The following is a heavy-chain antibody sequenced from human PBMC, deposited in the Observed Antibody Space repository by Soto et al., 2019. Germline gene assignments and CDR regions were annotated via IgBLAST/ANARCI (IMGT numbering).Heavy chain of an antibody. Sequence: SVKVSCKASGGTFSSYTISWVRQAPGQGLEWMGRIIPILGIANYAQKFQGRVTITADKSTSTAYMELSSLRSEDTAVYYCVPAPPATTWWYFDYWGQGALVTVSS. CDR2: IIPILGIA. J-gene: IGHJ4*02. D-gene: IGHD2-8*02. CDR3: VPAPPATTWWYFDY. V-gene: IGHV1-69*02. CDR1: GGTFSSYT.